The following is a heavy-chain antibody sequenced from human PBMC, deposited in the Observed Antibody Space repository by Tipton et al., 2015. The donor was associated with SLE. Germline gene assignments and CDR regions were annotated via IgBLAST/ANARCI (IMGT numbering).Heavy chain of an antibody. Sequence: TLSLTCTVSGVSFSTDSYFWGWIRQPPGKGLEWIGDIYYSGGTNYSPSLKSRVTLSVDMSKNQFSLKLISVTAADTAVYYCGRGGLRMRDWIDYWGQGTLVNVSS. D-gene: IGHD1-14*01. CDR3: GRGGLRMRDWIDY. J-gene: IGHJ4*02. V-gene: IGHV4-61*01. CDR1: GVSFSTDSYF. CDR2: IYYSGGT.